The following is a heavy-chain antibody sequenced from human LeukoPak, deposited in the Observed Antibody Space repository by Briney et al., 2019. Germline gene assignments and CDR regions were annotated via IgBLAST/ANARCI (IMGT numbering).Heavy chain of an antibody. J-gene: IGHJ4*02. D-gene: IGHD3-10*01. Sequence: GGSLRLSCAASGFXFSSYAIHWVRQAPGKGLEWVAVISYDGSNKYYADSVKGRFTISRDNSKNTLYLQMNSLRAEDTAVYYCARDSDYYGSGSSEFDYWGQGTLVTVSS. CDR1: GFXFSSYA. CDR2: ISYDGSNK. V-gene: IGHV3-30-3*01. CDR3: ARDSDYYGSGSSEFDY.